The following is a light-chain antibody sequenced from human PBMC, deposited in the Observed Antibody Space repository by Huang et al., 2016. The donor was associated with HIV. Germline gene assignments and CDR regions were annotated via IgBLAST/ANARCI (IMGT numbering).Light chain of an antibody. Sequence: IVMTQSPVTLSVSPGERATLSCRASAGVSNNVAWYQQRPGQTPRLLMHGASTRHTGVPAKFSGRGSGTEFTLTITNLQPEDSAVYYCQHYNNWPPWTFGPGTQVEI. J-gene: IGKJ1*01. V-gene: IGKV3D-15*01. CDR1: AGVSNN. CDR3: QHYNNWPPWT. CDR2: GAS.